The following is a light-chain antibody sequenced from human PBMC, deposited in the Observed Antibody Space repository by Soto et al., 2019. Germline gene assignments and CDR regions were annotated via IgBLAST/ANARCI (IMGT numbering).Light chain of an antibody. V-gene: IGLV1-47*01. CDR1: SSNIGSNY. CDR2: RNN. Sequence: QSVLTQPPSASGTPGQRVTISCSGSSSNIGSNYVYWYQQLPGTAPKLVIYRNNQRPSGVPDRFSGSKSGTSASLASSGLRSEDEADYYCAAWDDSLSGVVFGGGTKLTVL. J-gene: IGLJ2*01. CDR3: AAWDDSLSGVV.